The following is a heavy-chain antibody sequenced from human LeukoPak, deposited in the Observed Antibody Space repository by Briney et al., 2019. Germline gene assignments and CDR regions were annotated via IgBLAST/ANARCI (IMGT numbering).Heavy chain of an antibody. CDR2: IYYSGIT. J-gene: IGHJ3*02. CDR1: GGSVTTSSFY. Sequence: KSSETLPLTCTLSGGSVTTSSFYWAWLRQPPGKGLECIGTIYYSGITYYHSSLKSRVTVSVDTSKNQFSLKLNSVTAADTAVYFCAKSGPAAGRPDAFDIWGQGTMVTASS. CDR3: AKSGPAAGRPDAFDI. D-gene: IGHD2-2*01. V-gene: IGHV4-39*07.